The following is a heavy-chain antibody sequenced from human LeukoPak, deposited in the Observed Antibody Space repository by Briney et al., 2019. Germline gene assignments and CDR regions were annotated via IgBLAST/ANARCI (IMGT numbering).Heavy chain of an antibody. J-gene: IGHJ4*02. Sequence: ASVKVSCKASGYTFTCYCMHWVRQAPGQGLEWMGWINPNSGGTNYAQKFQGRVTMTRDTSISTAYMELSRLRSDDTAVYYCASPDSSGYYYDYWGQGTLITVSS. CDR2: INPNSGGT. CDR3: ASPDSSGYYYDY. D-gene: IGHD3-22*01. CDR1: GYTFTCYC. V-gene: IGHV1-2*02.